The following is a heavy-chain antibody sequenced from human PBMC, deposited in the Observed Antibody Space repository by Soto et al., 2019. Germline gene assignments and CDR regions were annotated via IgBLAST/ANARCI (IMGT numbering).Heavy chain of an antibody. CDR1: GYTFTVYY. Sequence: GASVKVSCKASGYTFTVYYMHGVRQAPGQGLEWMGWINPNSGGTNYAQKFQGWVTMTRDTSISTAYMELSRLRSDDTAVYYCARAGVGATSAFDIWGQGTMVTVSS. V-gene: IGHV1-2*04. J-gene: IGHJ3*02. CDR3: ARAGVGATSAFDI. D-gene: IGHD1-26*01. CDR2: INPNSGGT.